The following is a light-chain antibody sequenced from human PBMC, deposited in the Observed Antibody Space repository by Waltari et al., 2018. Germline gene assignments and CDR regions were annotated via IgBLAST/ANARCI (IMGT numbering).Light chain of an antibody. CDR2: AVS. J-gene: IGKJ2*01. V-gene: IGKV1-39*01. CDR3: QQTYSTVYT. CDR1: QSVYNH. Sequence: DIQMTQSPSSLSASVGDRVTITCRASQSVYNHLNWYQQTQGEAPKLLIYAVSNVHTGVPSRFSGSGSGTAFTLTIISLQPDDFATYYCQQTYSTVYTFGQGTKVEIK.